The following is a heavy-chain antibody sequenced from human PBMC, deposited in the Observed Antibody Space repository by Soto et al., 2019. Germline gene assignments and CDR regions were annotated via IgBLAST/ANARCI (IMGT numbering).Heavy chain of an antibody. CDR2: INQDGSEK. CDR1: GFTFSTYW. V-gene: IGHV3-7*01. Sequence: VGPLRLSCAVSGFTFSTYWMSWVRQAPGKGLEWVANINQDGSEKYFVDSVKGRFTISRDNAKNSVYLQMNSLRAEDTAVYYCARAIAAARSYWGQGTLVTVSS. D-gene: IGHD6-13*01. CDR3: ARAIAAARSY. J-gene: IGHJ4*02.